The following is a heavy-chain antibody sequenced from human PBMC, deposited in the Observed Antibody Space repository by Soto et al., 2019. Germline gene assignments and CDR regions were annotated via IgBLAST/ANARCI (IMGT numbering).Heavy chain of an antibody. CDR2: ISYDGSNK. D-gene: IGHD5-18*01. Sequence: GGSLRLSCAASGFTFSSYAMHWVRQAPGKGLEWVAVISYDGSNKYYADSVKGRFTISRDNSKNTLYLQMNSLRAEDTAVYYCARARRQTQIRYTGVDVWGQGTTVTFSS. J-gene: IGHJ6*02. CDR1: GFTFSSYA. CDR3: ARARRQTQIRYTGVDV. V-gene: IGHV3-30-3*01.